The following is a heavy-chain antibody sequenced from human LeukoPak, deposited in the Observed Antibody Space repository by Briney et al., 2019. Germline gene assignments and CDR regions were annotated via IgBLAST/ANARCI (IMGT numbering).Heavy chain of an antibody. CDR2: INHSGST. CDR3: ARIGRYCSGGSCCSSDY. Sequence: SETLSLTCAVYGGSFSGYYWSWIRQPPGKGLEWIGEINHSGSTNYNPSLKSRVTISVDTSKNQFSLKLSSVTAADTAVYYCARIGRYCSGGSCCSSDYWGQGTLVTVSS. J-gene: IGHJ4*02. D-gene: IGHD2-15*01. CDR1: GGSFSGYY. V-gene: IGHV4-34*01.